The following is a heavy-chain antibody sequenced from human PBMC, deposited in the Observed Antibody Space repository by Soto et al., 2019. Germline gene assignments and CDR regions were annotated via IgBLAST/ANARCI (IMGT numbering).Heavy chain of an antibody. CDR2: IYYSGST. Sequence: PSETLSLTCTVSGGSISSGGYYWSWIRQHPGKGLEWIGYIYYSGSTYYNPSLKSRVTISVDTSKNQFSLKLSSVTAADTAVYYCARDSTNDYGDYGSKADFIEDAFDIWGQGTMVTVSS. J-gene: IGHJ3*02. D-gene: IGHD4-17*01. CDR1: GGSISSGGYY. CDR3: ARDSTNDYGDYGSKADFIEDAFDI. V-gene: IGHV4-31*03.